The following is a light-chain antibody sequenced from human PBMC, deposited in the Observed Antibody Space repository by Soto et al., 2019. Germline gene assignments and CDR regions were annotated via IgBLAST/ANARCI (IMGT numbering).Light chain of an antibody. V-gene: IGKV3-15*01. CDR1: QTVGDN. CDR3: QQYNNWPLGT. J-gene: IGKJ1*01. Sequence: ETAMTQSPVTLSLSPGERATLSCRASQTVGDNVAWYRQKPGQPPSLLIYGASTRAPGVPGRFSGSGSGTDFILTSSSLQSEDFGFYYCQQYNNWPLGTFGQGTRVEI. CDR2: GAS.